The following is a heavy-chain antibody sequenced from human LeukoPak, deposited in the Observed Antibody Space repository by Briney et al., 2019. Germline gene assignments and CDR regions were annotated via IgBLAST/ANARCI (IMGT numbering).Heavy chain of an antibody. Sequence: PSETLSLTCAVSGYSISSGYYWGWIRQPPGKVLEWIGSIYHSGSTYYNPSLKSRVTISVDTSKNQFSLKLSSVTAADTAVYYCARTRITIFGVVTRFFDYWGQGTLVTVSS. CDR3: ARTRITIFGVVTRFFDY. D-gene: IGHD3-3*01. J-gene: IGHJ4*02. V-gene: IGHV4-38-2*01. CDR1: GYSISSGYY. CDR2: IYHSGST.